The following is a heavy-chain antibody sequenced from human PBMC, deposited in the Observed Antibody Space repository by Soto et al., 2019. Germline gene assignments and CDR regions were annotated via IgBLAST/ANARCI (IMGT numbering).Heavy chain of an antibody. V-gene: IGHV4-59*08. CDR3: ARGGYSSSSSKGGFFNP. CDR1: GGSISSYY. D-gene: IGHD6-6*01. J-gene: IGHJ5*02. Sequence: SETLSLTCTVSGGSISSYYWSWIRQPPGKGLEWIGYIYYSGSTNYNPSLKSRVTISVDTSKNQFSLKLSSVTAADTAVYYCARGGYSSSSSKGGFFNPWGQGTLVTVSS. CDR2: IYYSGST.